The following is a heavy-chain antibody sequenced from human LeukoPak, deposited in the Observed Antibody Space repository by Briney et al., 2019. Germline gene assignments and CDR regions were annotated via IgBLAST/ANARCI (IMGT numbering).Heavy chain of an antibody. CDR3: ARGTLSYTVTTWGLIDY. Sequence: SETLSLTCTVSGGSISSYYWSWIRQPPGKGLEWIGYIYYSGSTYYNPSLKSRVTISVDTSKNQFSLKLSSVTAADTAVYYCARGTLSYTVTTWGLIDYRGQGTLVTVSS. CDR1: GGSISSYY. CDR2: IYYSGST. D-gene: IGHD4-17*01. V-gene: IGHV4-30-4*01. J-gene: IGHJ4*02.